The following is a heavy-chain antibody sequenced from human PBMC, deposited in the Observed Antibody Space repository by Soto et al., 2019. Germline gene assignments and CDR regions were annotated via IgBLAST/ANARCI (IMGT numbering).Heavy chain of an antibody. J-gene: IGHJ4*02. D-gene: IGHD2-8*02. CDR3: ARDKITGLFDY. CDR1: GASVSSTYW. V-gene: IGHV4-4*02. CDR2: INHRGSA. Sequence: PSETLSLTCAVSGASVSSTYWWSWVRQPPGKGPEWIGEINHRGSANYNPSLKSRVTISLDTSKNQFSLKLTSVTAADTAVYYCARDKITGLFDYWGQGTLVTVSS.